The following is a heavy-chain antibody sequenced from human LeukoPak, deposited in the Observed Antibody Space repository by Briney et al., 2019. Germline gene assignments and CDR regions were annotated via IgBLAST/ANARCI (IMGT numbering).Heavy chain of an antibody. CDR3: ARGHLFFSPPLPLGYSYGNWFDP. V-gene: IGHV4-4*07. Sequence: SETLSLTCTVSGGSISSYYGSWIRQPAGKGLEWIGRIYTSGSTNYNPSLKSRVTMSVDTSKNHFSLKLSSVTAADTAVYYCARGHLFFSPPLPLGYSYGNWFDPWGQGTLVTVSS. CDR2: IYTSGST. D-gene: IGHD5-18*01. CDR1: GGSISSYY. J-gene: IGHJ5*02.